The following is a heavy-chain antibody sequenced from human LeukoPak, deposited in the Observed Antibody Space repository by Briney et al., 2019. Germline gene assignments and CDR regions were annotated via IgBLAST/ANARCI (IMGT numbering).Heavy chain of an antibody. CDR2: VSGHSGDT. Sequence: GASVKVSCKASGYTFTSYGVTWVRQAPGQGLEWMGWVSGHSGDTDYAQKLQGRVTMTIVTSTSTAYMELRNLISDDTAVYFCARDRHSGYSSVWYDHWGQGTLVTVSS. V-gene: IGHV1-18*01. D-gene: IGHD6-25*01. CDR1: GYTFTSYG. CDR3: ARDRHSGYSSVWYDH. J-gene: IGHJ4*02.